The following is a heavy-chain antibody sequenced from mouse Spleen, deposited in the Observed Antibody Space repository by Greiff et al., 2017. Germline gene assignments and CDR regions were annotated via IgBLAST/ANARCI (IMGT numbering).Heavy chain of an antibody. CDR3: ARGGGNYYGSSPYYAMDY. Sequence: QVQLQQPGAELVKPGASVKMSCKASGYTFTSYWITWVKQRHGQGLEWIGVINPGSGGTKYNEKFKGKATLTADKSSSTAYMQLSSLTSEDSAVYFCARGGGNYYGSSPYYAMDYWGQGTSVTVSS. J-gene: IGHJ4*01. V-gene: IGHV1-55*01. CDR2: INPGSGGT. CDR1: GYTFTSYW. D-gene: IGHD1-1*01.